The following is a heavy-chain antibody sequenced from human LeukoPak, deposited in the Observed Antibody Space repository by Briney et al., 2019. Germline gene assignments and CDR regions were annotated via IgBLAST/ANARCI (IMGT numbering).Heavy chain of an antibody. Sequence: GGSLRLSCAASGFTFSSYAMHWVRQAPGKGLEWVAVISYDGSNKYYADSVKGRFTISRDNSKNTLYLQMNSLRAEDTAVYYCARDKKGSYGYWGWAFDIWGQGTMVTVSS. J-gene: IGHJ3*02. V-gene: IGHV3-30-3*01. D-gene: IGHD5-18*01. CDR2: ISYDGSNK. CDR1: GFTFSSYA. CDR3: ARDKKGSYGYWGWAFDI.